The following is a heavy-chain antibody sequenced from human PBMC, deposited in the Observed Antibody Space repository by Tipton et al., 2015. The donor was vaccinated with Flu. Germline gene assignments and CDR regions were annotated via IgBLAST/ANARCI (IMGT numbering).Heavy chain of an antibody. Sequence: SLRLSCAASGFTFSSYAMSWVRQAPGKGLEWVSAISGSGGSTYYADSVKGRFTISRDNSKNTLYLQMNSLRAEDTAVYYCAKATETPYDFWSGQVDYWGQGTLVTVSS. CDR3: AKATETPYDFWSGQVDY. CDR1: GFTFSSYA. D-gene: IGHD3-3*01. J-gene: IGHJ4*02. V-gene: IGHV3-23*01. CDR2: ISGSGGST.